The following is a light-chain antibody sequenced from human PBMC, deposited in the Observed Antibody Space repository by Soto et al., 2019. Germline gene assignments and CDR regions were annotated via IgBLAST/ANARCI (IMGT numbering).Light chain of an antibody. J-gene: IGLJ2*01. V-gene: IGLV2-14*01. CDR1: SNDVGGYDY. CDR3: SSYTSTSTPVV. CDR2: EVS. Sequence: QSVLTQPASVSGSPGQSITTSCTGTSNDVGGYDYVSWYQQHPGKAPKLIIYEVSNRPSGVSNRFSGSKSGNTASLTISGLQAEDEADYYCSSYTSTSTPVVFGGGTKLTVL.